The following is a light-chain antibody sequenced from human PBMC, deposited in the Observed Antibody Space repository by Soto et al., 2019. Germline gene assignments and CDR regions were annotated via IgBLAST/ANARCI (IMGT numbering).Light chain of an antibody. CDR3: EQSYSTLT. V-gene: IGKV1-39*01. CDR2: AAS. J-gene: IGKJ3*01. CDR1: QSISSY. Sequence: DIQITQSPSSLSASVGDRVTITCRASQSISSYLDWYQQKPGKAPKLLIFAASSLQSGVPSRFSGSESGTDSTLTISSLQPEDFATYYCEQSYSTLTFGPGTKVDI.